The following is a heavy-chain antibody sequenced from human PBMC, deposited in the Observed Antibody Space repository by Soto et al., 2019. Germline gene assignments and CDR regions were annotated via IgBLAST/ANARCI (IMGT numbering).Heavy chain of an antibody. D-gene: IGHD1-1*01. Sequence: GESLKISCKGSGYTFTNYWIGWVRQMPGKGLEWMGIIYPGDSDTKYNPSFQGQVTISADKSITTTYLRWTSLKASDTAIYYCAAWIFYYGMDVWGKGTRVTVSS. J-gene: IGHJ6*04. CDR1: GYTFTNYW. CDR3: AAWIFYYGMDV. CDR2: IYPGDSDT. V-gene: IGHV5-51*01.